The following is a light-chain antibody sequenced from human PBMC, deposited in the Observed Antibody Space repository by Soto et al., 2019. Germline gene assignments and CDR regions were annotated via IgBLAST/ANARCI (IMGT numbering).Light chain of an antibody. CDR3: QQYNNWPLT. V-gene: IGKV3-15*01. Sequence: EIVMTQSPATLSVSPGERATLSCRASQSVSSNLAWYQQKPGQAPRLLIYGASTRATGLPARFSGSGSGTDFTLTISSLQSEDFAVYYCQQYNNWPLTFGQGTKLEIK. CDR2: GAS. J-gene: IGKJ2*01. CDR1: QSVSSN.